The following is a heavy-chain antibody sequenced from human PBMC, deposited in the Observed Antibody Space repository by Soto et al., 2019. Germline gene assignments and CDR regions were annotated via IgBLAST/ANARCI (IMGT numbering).Heavy chain of an antibody. CDR3: ARSSDWSYGLVYYYYVYVGV. J-gene: IGHJ6*03. D-gene: IGHD1-7*01. CDR2: ISAYNGNT. CDR1: GYTFASYG. Sequence: ASVKVSCKASGYTFASYGISWVRQAPGQGLERMGWISAYNGNTNYAQKLQGRVTMTTDTSTSTAYMELRRLRSDDTAVYYCARSSDWSYGLVYYYYVYVGVWGKGTAVTVAS. V-gene: IGHV1-18*01.